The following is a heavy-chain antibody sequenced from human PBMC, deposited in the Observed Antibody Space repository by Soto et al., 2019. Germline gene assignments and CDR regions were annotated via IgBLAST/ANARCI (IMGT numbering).Heavy chain of an antibody. CDR2: ISYDGSNK. CDR1: GFTFSSYG. CDR3: AKDFDEHIVVVTPYYYYMDV. V-gene: IGHV3-30*18. J-gene: IGHJ6*03. D-gene: IGHD2-21*02. Sequence: GGSLRLSCAASGFTFSSYGMHWVRQAPGKGLEWVAVISYDGSNKYYADSVKGRFTISRDNSKNTLYLQMNSLRAEDTAVYYCAKDFDEHIVVVTPYYYYMDVWGKGTTVTVSS.